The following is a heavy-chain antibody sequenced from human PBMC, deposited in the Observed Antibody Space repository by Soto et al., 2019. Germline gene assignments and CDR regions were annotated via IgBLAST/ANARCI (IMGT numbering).Heavy chain of an antibody. V-gene: IGHV6-1*01. D-gene: IGHD6-19*01. CDR1: GDSVSSNTAA. J-gene: IGHJ4*01. CDR2: TYYRSNWRH. Sequence: PSQTLSLTCAISGDSVSSNTAAWNWIRSSPSRGLEWPGRTYYRSNWRHDYALSVKSRITVNPDTSKNHFSLQLNSVTPDDTAVNYCARGVAGSRFDLWGHGTLVTVSS. CDR3: ARGVAGSRFDL.